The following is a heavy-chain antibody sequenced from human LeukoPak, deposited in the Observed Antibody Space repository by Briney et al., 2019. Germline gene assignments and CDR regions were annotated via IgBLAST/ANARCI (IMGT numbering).Heavy chain of an antibody. CDR3: AREGNWFDP. J-gene: IGHJ5*02. CDR1: GGSISSYY. Sequence: PSGTLSLTCTVSGGSISSYYWSWIRQPPGKGLEWIGYIYYSGGTDYNPSLKSRVTISVDTSKNQFSLKLSSVTAADTAVYYCAREGNWFDPWGQGTLVTVSS. CDR2: IYYSGGT. V-gene: IGHV4-59*01.